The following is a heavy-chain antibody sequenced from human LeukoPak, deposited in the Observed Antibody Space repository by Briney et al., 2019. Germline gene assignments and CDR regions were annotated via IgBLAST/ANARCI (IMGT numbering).Heavy chain of an antibody. V-gene: IGHV1-8*03. CDR1: GYTCTSYD. D-gene: IGHD3-16*01. CDR3: ARGAWGARYFDY. CDR2: MNPNSGNT. Sequence: ASVKVSCKASGYTCTSYDINWVRQATGQGLEWMGWMNPNSGNTGYAQKFQGRVTITRNTSISTAYMELSSLRSEDTAVYYCARGAWGARYFDYWGQGTLVTVSS. J-gene: IGHJ4*02.